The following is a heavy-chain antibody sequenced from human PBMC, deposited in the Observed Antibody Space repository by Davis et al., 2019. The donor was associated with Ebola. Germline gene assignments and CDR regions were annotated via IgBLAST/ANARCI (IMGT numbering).Heavy chain of an antibody. D-gene: IGHD1-1*01. CDR3: ARDINWKDVYGLDV. Sequence: GESLKISCAGSGFTFNFYVMSWVRQAPGKGLEWVSAIDGGDGSTYYADSVKGRFTISRDKSKNTLYLQMNSLRAEDTAVYYCARDINWKDVYGLDVWGQGTTVTVSS. V-gene: IGHV3-23*01. CDR2: IDGGDGST. CDR1: GFTFNFYV. J-gene: IGHJ6*02.